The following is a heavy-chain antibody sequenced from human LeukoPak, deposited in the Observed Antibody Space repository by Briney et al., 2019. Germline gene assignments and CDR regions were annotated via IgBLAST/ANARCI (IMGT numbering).Heavy chain of an antibody. Sequence: GRSLRLFCAASGFTLSRYSINWVRQARGKGLEWVSSISSSSSHIYYAASVNGRFTISRDNAKTSLYLQMNSLRAEDTAVYYCARGPLSIAAKHQDWYFDLWGRGTLVTVSS. V-gene: IGHV3-21*01. CDR1: GFTLSRYS. D-gene: IGHD6-13*01. CDR2: ISSSSSHI. J-gene: IGHJ2*01. CDR3: ARGPLSIAAKHQDWYFDL.